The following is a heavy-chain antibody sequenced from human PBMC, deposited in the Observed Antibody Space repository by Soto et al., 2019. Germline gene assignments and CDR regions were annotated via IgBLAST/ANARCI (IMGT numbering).Heavy chain of an antibody. V-gene: IGHV4-34*01. CDR1: GGSFSGYY. CDR2: INHSGST. Sequence: QVQLQQWGAGLLKPSETLSLTCAVYGGSFSGYYWTWIRQPPGTGLEWIGEINHSGSTNYNPSLKXXDTISVDTSKNQFSLKLTSVTAADTAVYYCASDKITGLFDYWGQGTLVTVSS. CDR3: ASDKITGLFDY. D-gene: IGHD2-8*02. J-gene: IGHJ4*02.